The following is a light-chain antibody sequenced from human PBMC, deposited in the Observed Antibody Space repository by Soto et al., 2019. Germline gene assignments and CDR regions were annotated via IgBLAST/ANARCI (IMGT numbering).Light chain of an antibody. CDR2: DAS. J-gene: IGKJ4*01. CDR3: QQRSNWPLT. V-gene: IGKV3-11*01. CDR1: QSISFSY. Sequence: EIVLTQSPGTLSLSPGERATLSCRASQSISFSYLAWYQQKPGQAPRLLIYDASNRATGIPARFSGSGSGTDFTLTISSLEPEDFAVYYCQQRSNWPLTFGGGTKVDIK.